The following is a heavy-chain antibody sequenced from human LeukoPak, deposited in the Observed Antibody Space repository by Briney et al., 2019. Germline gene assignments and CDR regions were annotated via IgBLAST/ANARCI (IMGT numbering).Heavy chain of an antibody. V-gene: IGHV4-59*01. J-gene: IGHJ6*03. CDR1: GGSISSYY. CDR3: ARSSEGRYYYDSSGYSYYYYYMDV. CDR2: IYYSGST. Sequence: SETLSLTCTVSGGSISSYYWSWIRQPPGKGLEWIGYIYYSGSTNYNPSLKSRVTISVDTSKNQFSLKLNSVTAADTAVYYCARSSEGRYYYDSSGYSYYYYYMDVWGKGTTVTISS. D-gene: IGHD3-22*01.